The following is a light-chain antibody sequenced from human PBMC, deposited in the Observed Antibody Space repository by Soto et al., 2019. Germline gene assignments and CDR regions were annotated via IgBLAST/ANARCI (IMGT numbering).Light chain of an antibody. J-gene: IGKJ1*01. Sequence: DIRVTQSPSSLSASVGERVTITCRASQNIVDFLNWYQQTPGKAPKLLIHTASVLETGVADRFSGSGSGTDFSLTITSLRPDDSATYYCQQTYTSPQTFGQGTRVEVK. CDR2: TAS. CDR1: QNIVDF. V-gene: IGKV1-39*01. CDR3: QQTYTSPQT.